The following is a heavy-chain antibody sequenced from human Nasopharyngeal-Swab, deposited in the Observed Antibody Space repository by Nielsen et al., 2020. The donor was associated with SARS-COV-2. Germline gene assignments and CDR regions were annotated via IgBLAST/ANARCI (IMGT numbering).Heavy chain of an antibody. CDR3: ASGVGATTNY. Sequence: SETLSLTCTVSGGSISSSSYYWGWIRQPPGKGLEWIGEINHSGSTNYNPSLKSRVTISVDTSKNQFSLKLSSVTAADTAVYYCASGVGATTNYWGQGTLVTVSS. V-gene: IGHV4-39*07. CDR1: GGSISSSSYY. J-gene: IGHJ4*02. CDR2: INHSGST. D-gene: IGHD1-26*01.